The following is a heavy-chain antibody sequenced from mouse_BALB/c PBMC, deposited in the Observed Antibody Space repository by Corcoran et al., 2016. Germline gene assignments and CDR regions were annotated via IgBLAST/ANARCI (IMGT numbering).Heavy chain of an antibody. Sequence: QIQLVQSGPELKKPGETVRISCKASGYTFTTAGMQWVQKMPGKGLKWIGWINTHSGVPKYAEDFKGRFAFSLETSASTAYLQISNLKKEDTATYFCARYGNPYYAMDYWGQGTSVTVSS. J-gene: IGHJ4*01. V-gene: IGHV9-4*02. CDR3: ARYGNPYYAMDY. CDR1: GYTFTTAG. D-gene: IGHD2-1*01. CDR2: INTHSGVP.